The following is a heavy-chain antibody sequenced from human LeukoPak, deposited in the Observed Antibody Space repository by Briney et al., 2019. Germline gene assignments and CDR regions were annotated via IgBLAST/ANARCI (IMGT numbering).Heavy chain of an antibody. J-gene: IGHJ5*02. CDR3: ARGAVRGVRRDNWFDP. CDR1: GYTFTGYY. V-gene: IGHV1-2*02. CDR2: INPNSGGT. Sequence: ASVKVSCKASGYTFTGYYMHWVRQAPGQGLEWMGWINPNSGGTNYAQKFQGRVTMTRDTSISTAYMELSRLRSDDTAVYYCARGAVRGVRRDNWFDPWGQGTLVTVSS. D-gene: IGHD3-10*01.